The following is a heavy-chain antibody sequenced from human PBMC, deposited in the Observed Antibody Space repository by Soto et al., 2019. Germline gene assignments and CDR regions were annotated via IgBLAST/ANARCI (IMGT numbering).Heavy chain of an antibody. Sequence: EVQLLESWGGLVQPGGSLRLSCAASGFTFSSYAMSWVRKSPGKGLEWVSAISGSGGSTYYADSVKGRFTISRDNSKNTLYLQMNSLRAEDTAVYYCAKGYKGGAVAGTFDYWGQGTLVTGSS. V-gene: IGHV3-23*01. CDR3: AKGYKGGAVAGTFDY. J-gene: IGHJ4*02. CDR2: ISGSGGST. D-gene: IGHD6-19*01. CDR1: GFTFSSYA.